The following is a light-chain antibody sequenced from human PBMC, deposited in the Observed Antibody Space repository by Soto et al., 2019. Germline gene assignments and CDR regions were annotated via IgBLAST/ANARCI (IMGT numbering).Light chain of an antibody. CDR3: QQGSRFPFT. Sequence: DIQMIQSPSSVSASVGDRVNVTCRASQNITTWLTWYQQTPGKAPHLLIYGASTLQRGVPSRFSGSGSGTEFTLTITSLQPEDFATYYCQQGSRFPFTFGPGTKGGYQ. CDR2: GAS. CDR1: QNITTW. J-gene: IGKJ3*01. V-gene: IGKV1-12*01.